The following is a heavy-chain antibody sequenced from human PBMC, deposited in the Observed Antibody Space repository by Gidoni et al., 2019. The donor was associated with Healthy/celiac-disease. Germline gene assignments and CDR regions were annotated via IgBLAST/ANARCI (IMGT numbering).Heavy chain of an antibody. Sequence: QVQLVQSGAEVKEPGSSVKVSCKASGGTFSSLAISWVRQAPGQGLEWMGGIIPIFGTANYAQKFQGRVTITADESTSTAYMELSSLRSEDTAVYYCAWGYCGGDCYSYYYGMDVWGQGTTVTVSS. D-gene: IGHD2-21*02. V-gene: IGHV1-69*01. CDR3: AWGYCGGDCYSYYYGMDV. CDR2: IIPIFGTA. CDR1: GGTFSSLA. J-gene: IGHJ6*02.